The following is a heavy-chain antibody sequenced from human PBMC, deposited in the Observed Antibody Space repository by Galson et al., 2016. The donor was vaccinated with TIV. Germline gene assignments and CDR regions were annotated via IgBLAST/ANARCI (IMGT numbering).Heavy chain of an antibody. V-gene: IGHV3-30*04. CDR3: ARDMGGYFQRHKFDY. Sequence: SLRLSCAASGISFSMYALHWVRQAPGKGLEWVALISYDGSNKDYADSVEGRFTISRDNSKNTLYLHMSSLRAEDTAVYYCARDMGGYFQRHKFDYWGQGTLVTVSS. CDR1: GISFSMYA. CDR2: ISYDGSNK. J-gene: IGHJ4*02. D-gene: IGHD1-26*01.